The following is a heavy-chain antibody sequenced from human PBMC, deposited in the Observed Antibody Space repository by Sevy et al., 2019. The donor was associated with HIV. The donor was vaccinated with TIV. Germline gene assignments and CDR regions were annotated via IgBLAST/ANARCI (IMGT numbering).Heavy chain of an antibody. D-gene: IGHD4-17*01. CDR3: AKDLFGDYCLCSVDY. CDR1: GFSFSRYG. V-gene: IGHV3-30*18. J-gene: IGHJ4*02. CDR2: ISHDGGTQ. Sequence: GESLKISCVASGFSFSRYGIHWVRQAPGRGLEWVAVISHDGGTQYYADSVKGRFTVSRDNSKYTAYLEMDSLSTEDTAVYFCAKDLFGDYCLCSVDYWGQGALVTVSS.